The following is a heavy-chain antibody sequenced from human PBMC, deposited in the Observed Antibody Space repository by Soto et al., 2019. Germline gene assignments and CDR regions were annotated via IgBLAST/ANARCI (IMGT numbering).Heavy chain of an antibody. CDR3: ARDRGSDDPIDY. CDR1: GFTFSNYG. D-gene: IGHD3-10*01. Sequence: QVQLVESGGGVVQSERSLRLSCAASGFTFSNYGMHWVRQAPGKGLEWVAVVWHDGKTKYYADSVEGRFTISRDNSRNTLFLQMNSLRAEDTAVYHCARDRGSDDPIDYWGQGTLVTVSS. CDR2: VWHDGKTK. V-gene: IGHV3-33*01. J-gene: IGHJ4*02.